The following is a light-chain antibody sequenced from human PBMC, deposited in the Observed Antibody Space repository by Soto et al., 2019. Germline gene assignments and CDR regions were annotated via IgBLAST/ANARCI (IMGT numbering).Light chain of an antibody. CDR2: AAS. CDR1: QDVSRS. V-gene: IGKV1-9*01. J-gene: IGKJ4*01. CDR3: QQLWSSPRT. Sequence: DTLLTQSPSFLSASVGDRVTITCRASQDVSRSLGWYQQKPGKAPKLLISAASTLHSGVPSRFSGSGSGTDFTLTISSLQPEDFATYYCQQLWSSPRTFGGGTKVAI.